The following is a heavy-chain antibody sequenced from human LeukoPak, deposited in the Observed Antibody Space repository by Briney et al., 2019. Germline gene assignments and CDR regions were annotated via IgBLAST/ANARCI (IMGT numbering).Heavy chain of an antibody. Sequence: GGSLRLSCAASGFTFDDYAMHWVRQAPGKGLEWVSNISWNGGSVGYVDSVKGRFTISRDNARNTLYLQMNSLRAEDTALYYCAKDRGYYSSGRDVWGQGTMATVTS. CDR2: ISWNGGSV. CDR1: GFTFDDYA. J-gene: IGHJ6*02. CDR3: AKDRGYYSSGRDV. D-gene: IGHD3-22*01. V-gene: IGHV3-9*01.